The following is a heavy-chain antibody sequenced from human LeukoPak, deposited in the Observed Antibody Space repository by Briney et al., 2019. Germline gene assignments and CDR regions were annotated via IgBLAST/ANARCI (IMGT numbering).Heavy chain of an antibody. D-gene: IGHD3-9*01. CDR3: ARYFDRYDAFDI. J-gene: IGHJ3*02. CDR2: ISGSSSYI. CDR1: GFTFSSYS. V-gene: IGHV3-21*01. Sequence: PGGSLRLSCAASGFTFSSYSMNWVRQAPGKGLEWVSSISGSSSYIYYADSVKGRFTISRDNAKNSLYLQMNSLRAEDTAVYYCARYFDRYDAFDIWGQGTMVTVSS.